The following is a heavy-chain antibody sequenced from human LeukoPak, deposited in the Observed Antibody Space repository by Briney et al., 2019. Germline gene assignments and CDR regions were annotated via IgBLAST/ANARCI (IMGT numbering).Heavy chain of an antibody. J-gene: IGHJ4*02. Sequence: ASETLSLTCTVSGASISNYWSWIRQTPEKGLEWMGHIHTSGASSYYPSLESRLTLSIDTSRNHLSLKLTSVTAADTAVYFCARLGSYHDFWGQGALATVSS. CDR1: GASISNY. CDR2: IHTSGAS. D-gene: IGHD1-26*01. V-gene: IGHV4-4*09. CDR3: ARLGSYHDF.